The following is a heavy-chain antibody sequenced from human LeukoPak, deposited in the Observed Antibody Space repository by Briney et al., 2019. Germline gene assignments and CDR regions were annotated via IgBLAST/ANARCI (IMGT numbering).Heavy chain of an antibody. CDR2: ISYDGSNK. V-gene: IGHV3-30*18. J-gene: IGHJ6*02. CDR3: AKDHRHSYGAWMHYYYYGMDV. D-gene: IGHD5-18*01. Sequence: GGSLRLSCAASGFTFSSYGMHWDRQSPGKGLEWVAVISYDGSNKYYADSVKGRFTISRDNSKNTLYLQMNSLRAEDTAVYYCAKDHRHSYGAWMHYYYYGMDVWGQGTTVTVSS. CDR1: GFTFSSYG.